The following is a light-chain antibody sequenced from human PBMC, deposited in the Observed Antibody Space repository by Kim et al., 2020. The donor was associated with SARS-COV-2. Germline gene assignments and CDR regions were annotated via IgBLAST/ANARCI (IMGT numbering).Light chain of an antibody. Sequence: QSVLTQPPSASGTPGQRVTISCSGSNSNIGSNAVIWYQQLPGTAPKLLIYSNNQRPSGVPDRFSGSKSGTSASLAISGLQSEDEADYYCAAWDDSLDGGVFGGGTQLTVL. CDR2: SNN. CDR1: NSNIGSNA. J-gene: IGLJ3*02. V-gene: IGLV1-44*01. CDR3: AAWDDSLDGGV.